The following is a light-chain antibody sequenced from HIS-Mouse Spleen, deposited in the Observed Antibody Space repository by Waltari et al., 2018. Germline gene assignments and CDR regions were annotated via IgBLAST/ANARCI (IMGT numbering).Light chain of an antibody. CDR2: EGS. J-gene: IGLJ1*01. CDR1: SSDVGSYNL. V-gene: IGLV2-23*01. Sequence: QSALTQPASVSGSPGQSITISCTGTSSDVGSYNLLSWYQQHPGKAPKLMLYEGSKRPSGVSNRVSGSKSGNTASLTISGLQAEDEADYYCCSYAGSSTYVFGTGTKVTVL. CDR3: CSYAGSSTYV.